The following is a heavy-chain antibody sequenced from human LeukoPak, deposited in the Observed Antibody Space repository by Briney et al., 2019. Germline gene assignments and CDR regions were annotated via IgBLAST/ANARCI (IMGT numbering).Heavy chain of an antibody. CDR1: GFTFSSYG. Sequence: GGSLRLSCEATGFTFSSYGMHWVRQAPGRGLEWVAVISYDGSNKYYGDSVKGRLAISRDNSMNMLYLQMNSLRAEDTAVYYCAKQKDYGDYYYFDYWGQGTLVTVSS. D-gene: IGHD4-17*01. J-gene: IGHJ4*02. V-gene: IGHV3-30*18. CDR2: ISYDGSNK. CDR3: AKQKDYGDYYYFDY.